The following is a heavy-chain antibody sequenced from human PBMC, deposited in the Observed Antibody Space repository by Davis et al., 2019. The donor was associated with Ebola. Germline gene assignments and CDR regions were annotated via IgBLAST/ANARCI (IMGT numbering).Heavy chain of an antibody. J-gene: IGHJ6*04. D-gene: IGHD5-18*01. CDR2: ISGSGGST. V-gene: IGHV3-23*01. CDR1: VITFSSYA. Sequence: GESLKISCTDSVITFSSYAMTWVRQAPGKGLEWVSAISGSGGSTYYADSVKGRFAISRDNSRGTLYLQMNSLRAEDTAVYYCARDMGTAMVLYDYGMDVWGKGTTVTVSS. CDR3: ARDMGTAMVLYDYGMDV.